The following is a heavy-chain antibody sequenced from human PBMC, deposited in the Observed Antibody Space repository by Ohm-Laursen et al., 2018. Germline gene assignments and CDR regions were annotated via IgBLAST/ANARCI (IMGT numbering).Heavy chain of an antibody. V-gene: IGHV3-33*06. CDR1: GFTFSTYG. Sequence: SLRLSCTASGFTFSTYGMHWVRQAPGKGLEWVAVIWYDGGTKFYADSVKGRFTISRDNSKNTLYLQMNSLRAEDTAVYYCAKELIVSSSYVGGVFFDYWGQGTLVTVSA. CDR3: AKELIVSSSYVGGVFFDY. D-gene: IGHD3-16*01. J-gene: IGHJ4*02. CDR2: IWYDGGTK.